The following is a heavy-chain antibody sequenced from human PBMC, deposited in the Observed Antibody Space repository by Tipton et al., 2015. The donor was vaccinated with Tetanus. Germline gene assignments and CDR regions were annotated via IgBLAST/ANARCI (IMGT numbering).Heavy chain of an antibody. CDR3: ARGGPYSSGWYFDY. CDR2: ISSSGSTI. J-gene: IGHJ4*02. V-gene: IGHV3-48*03. CDR1: GFTFSSYE. Sequence: SLRLSCAASGFTFSSYEMNWVRQAPGKGLEWVSYISSSGSTIYYADSVKGRFTISRDNAKNSLYLQMNSLRAEDTAVYYCARGGPYSSGWYFDYWGQGTLVTVSS. D-gene: IGHD6-19*01.